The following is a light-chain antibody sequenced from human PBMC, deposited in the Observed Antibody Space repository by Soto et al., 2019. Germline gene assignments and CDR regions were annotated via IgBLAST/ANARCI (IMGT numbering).Light chain of an antibody. J-gene: IGLJ1*01. Sequence: QSVLTQPPSVSGAPRQRVTISCTGSSSNIGAGYDVHWYQQLPGTAPKLLIYGNSNRPSGVPDRFSGSKSGTSASLAITGLQAEDEADHYCQSYDSSLSVVFGTGTKLTVL. CDR3: QSYDSSLSVV. CDR2: GNS. V-gene: IGLV1-40*01. CDR1: SSNIGAGYD.